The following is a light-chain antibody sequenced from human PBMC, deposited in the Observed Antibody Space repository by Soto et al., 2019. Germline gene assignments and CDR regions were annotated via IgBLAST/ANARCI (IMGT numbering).Light chain of an antibody. V-gene: IGKV1-5*03. Sequence: DIPMTQSPSTLSASVGDRVTITCRASQSISNWLAWYQQDPGKAPKLLIHKASTLESGVPSRFSGSGSGTEFTLTISSLQPGDFTTYYCQQYDDYPFTFGPGTTVDIK. J-gene: IGKJ3*01. CDR3: QQYDDYPFT. CDR1: QSISNW. CDR2: KAS.